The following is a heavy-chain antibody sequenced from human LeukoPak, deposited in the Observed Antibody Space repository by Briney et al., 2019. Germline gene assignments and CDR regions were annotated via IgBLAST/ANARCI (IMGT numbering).Heavy chain of an antibody. J-gene: IGHJ4*02. CDR2: ISYDGSNK. CDR3: AKDLYSGYDLEGYYFDY. V-gene: IGHV3-30-3*01. D-gene: IGHD5-12*01. CDR1: GFTFSSYA. Sequence: GGSLRLSCAASGFTFSSYAMHWVRQAPGKGLEWVAVISYDGSNKYYADSVKGRFTISRDNSKNTLYLQMNSLRAEDTAVYYCAKDLYSGYDLEGYYFDYWAQGTLVTVPS.